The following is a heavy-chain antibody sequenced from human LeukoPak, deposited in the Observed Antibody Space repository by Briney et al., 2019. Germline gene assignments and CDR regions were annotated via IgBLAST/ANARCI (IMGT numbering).Heavy chain of an antibody. Sequence: GGSLRLSCTASGFAFETYWMHWVRKVPGKGLVWVSRIDEDGRITNYADSVNGRFSISRDNAKNTLYLQMNSLRDEDTALYYCTRDLGGRSGYWGQGTLVTVSA. CDR1: GFAFETYW. CDR2: IDEDGRIT. CDR3: TRDLGGRSGY. D-gene: IGHD1-26*01. J-gene: IGHJ4*02. V-gene: IGHV3-74*01.